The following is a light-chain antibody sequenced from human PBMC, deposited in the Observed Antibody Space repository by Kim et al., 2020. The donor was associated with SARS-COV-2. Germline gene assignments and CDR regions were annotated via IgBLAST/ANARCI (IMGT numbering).Light chain of an antibody. J-gene: IGKJ4*01. Sequence: EIVLTQSPVTVSLSPGDRASLSCRASHSVSSSYLAWYQQKPGQAPRLLIYGASSRATGIPDRFSGSGSRSDFTLTISRLEPEDVAVYYCQQYGSSPHTFGGGPKVDIK. CDR1: HSVSSSY. CDR2: GAS. V-gene: IGKV3-20*01. CDR3: QQYGSSPHT.